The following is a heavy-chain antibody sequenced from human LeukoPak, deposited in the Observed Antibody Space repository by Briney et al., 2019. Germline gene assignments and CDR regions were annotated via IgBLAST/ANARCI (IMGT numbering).Heavy chain of an antibody. CDR1: GFTFSSYS. CDR2: IHSSGGT. D-gene: IGHD4-17*01. CDR3: IVFGDSNH. Sequence: GGSLRLSCAASGFTFSSYSMNWVRQAPGKGLEWVSAIHSSGGTYYADSVKGRFNISRDTSKNTLYLQINSLRVEDTAVYYCIVFGDSNHWGQGTLVTVSS. V-gene: IGHV3-53*01. J-gene: IGHJ5*02.